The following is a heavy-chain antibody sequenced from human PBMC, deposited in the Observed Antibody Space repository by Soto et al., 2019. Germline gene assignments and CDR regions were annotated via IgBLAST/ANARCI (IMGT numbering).Heavy chain of an antibody. CDR2: IKQDGSEK. Sequence: GGSLRLSCAASGFTFSSYWMSWVRQAPGKGLEWVANIKQDGSEKYYVDSVKGRFTISRDNAKNSLYLQMNSLRAEDTAVYYCARDPVTMIVVNGMDVWGQGTTVTVSS. CDR3: ARDPVTMIVVNGMDV. J-gene: IGHJ6*02. V-gene: IGHV3-7*03. CDR1: GFTFSSYW. D-gene: IGHD3-22*01.